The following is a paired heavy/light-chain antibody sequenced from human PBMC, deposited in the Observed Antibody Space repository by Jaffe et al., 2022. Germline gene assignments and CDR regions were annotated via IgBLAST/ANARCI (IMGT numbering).Light chain of an antibody. CDR1: QSISSY. Sequence: DIQMTQSPSSLSASVGDRVTITCRASQSISSYLNWYQQKPGKAPKLLIYAASSLQSGVPSRFSGSGSGTDFTLTISSLQPEDFATYYCQQSYSTLTWTFGQGTKVEIK. V-gene: IGKV1-39*01. CDR3: QQSYSTLTWT. J-gene: IGKJ1*01. CDR2: AAS.
Heavy chain of an antibody. CDR1: GYTFTGYY. Sequence: QVQLVQSGAEVKKPGASVKVSCKASGYTFTGYYMHWVRQAPGQGLEWMGRINPNSGGTNYAQKFQGRVTMTRDTSISTAYMELSRLRSDDTAVYYCARDIVVVPAAMTNYYYYYMDVWGKGTTVTVSS. D-gene: IGHD2-2*01. CDR2: INPNSGGT. CDR3: ARDIVVVPAAMTNYYYYYMDV. J-gene: IGHJ6*03. V-gene: IGHV1-2*06.